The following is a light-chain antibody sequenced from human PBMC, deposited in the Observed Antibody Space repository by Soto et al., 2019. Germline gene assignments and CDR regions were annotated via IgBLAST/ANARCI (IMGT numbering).Light chain of an antibody. CDR1: SSNIGAGYD. CDR2: GNS. J-gene: IGLJ1*01. Sequence: QSVLTQPPSLSGAPGQRITISCTGSSSNIGAGYDVHWYQQLPGTAPKLLIHGNSNRPSGVPDRFSGSKSGTSASLAITGLQAEDEADYYCQSYDNSLSGSGVFGTGTKLTVL. V-gene: IGLV1-40*01. CDR3: QSYDNSLSGSGV.